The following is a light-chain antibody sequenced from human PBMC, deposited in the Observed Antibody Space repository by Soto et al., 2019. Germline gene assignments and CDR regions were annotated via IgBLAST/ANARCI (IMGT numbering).Light chain of an antibody. J-gene: IGLJ2*01. CDR3: AAWDDSLSRLL. V-gene: IGLV1-47*01. Sequence: QSVLTQPPSASGTPGQTVTISCSGSNSNIGHNYVYWYQQLPGTAPKLLIYKKNQRPSGVPDRFSGSKSGTSVSLAISGLRSEDEADYYCAAWDDSLSRLLFGGGTKLTVL. CDR2: KKN. CDR1: NSNIGHNY.